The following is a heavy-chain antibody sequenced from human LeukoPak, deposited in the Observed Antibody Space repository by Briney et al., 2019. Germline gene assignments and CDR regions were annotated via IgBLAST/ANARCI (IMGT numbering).Heavy chain of an antibody. J-gene: IGHJ4*02. Sequence: GGSLRLSCAASGFTFSSYAMSWVRQAPGKGLEWVSAISGSGGSTYYADSVKGRFTISRDNSKNTLYLQMNSLRAEDTAVYYCAKNPKYYYDSSGYYLDYWGQGTLVTVSS. D-gene: IGHD3-22*01. CDR1: GFTFSSYA. V-gene: IGHV3-23*01. CDR3: AKNPKYYYDSSGYYLDY. CDR2: ISGSGGST.